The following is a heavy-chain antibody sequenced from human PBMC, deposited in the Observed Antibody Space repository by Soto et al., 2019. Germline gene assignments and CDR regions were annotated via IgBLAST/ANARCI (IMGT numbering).Heavy chain of an antibody. CDR1: GGSISETGYY. Sequence: SETLSLTCTVSGGSISETGYYWGWIRQPPGKGLEWIGYIYYSGSTNYNPSLRSRVTMSIDTSQEQFSLRLSSVTATDTAVYYCARHVNLPLAGTGCESWGRGTLVTVS. D-gene: IGHD6-19*01. J-gene: IGHJ5*02. V-gene: IGHV4-61*05. CDR3: ARHVNLPLAGTGCES. CDR2: IYYSGST.